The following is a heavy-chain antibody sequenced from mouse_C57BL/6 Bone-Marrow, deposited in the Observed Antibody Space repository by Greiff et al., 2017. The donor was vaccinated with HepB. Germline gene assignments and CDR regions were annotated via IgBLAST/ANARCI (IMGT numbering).Heavy chain of an antibody. CDR3: ARWWLLGAMDY. CDR2: IYPGGGYT. Sequence: VQLKESGAELVRPGTSVKMSCKASGYTFTNYWIGWAKQRPGHGLEWIGDIYPGGGYTNYNEKFKGKATLTADKSSSTAYMQFSSLTSEDSAIYYCARWWLLGAMDYWGQGTSVTVSS. D-gene: IGHD2-3*01. J-gene: IGHJ4*01. V-gene: IGHV1-63*01. CDR1: GYTFTNYW.